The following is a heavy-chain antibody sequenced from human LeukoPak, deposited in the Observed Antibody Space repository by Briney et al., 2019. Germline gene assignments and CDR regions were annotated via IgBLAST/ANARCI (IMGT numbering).Heavy chain of an antibody. V-gene: IGHV3-21*01. CDR3: ARDFIVVVPAASGGYYMDV. Sequence: GGSLRLSCAASGFTFSSYSMNWVRQAPGKGLEWVSSISSSSSYIYYADSVKGRFTIPRDNAKNSLYLQMNSLRAEDTAVYYCARDFIVVVPAASGGYYMDVWGKGTTVTVSS. CDR1: GFTFSSYS. CDR2: ISSSSSYI. J-gene: IGHJ6*03. D-gene: IGHD2-2*01.